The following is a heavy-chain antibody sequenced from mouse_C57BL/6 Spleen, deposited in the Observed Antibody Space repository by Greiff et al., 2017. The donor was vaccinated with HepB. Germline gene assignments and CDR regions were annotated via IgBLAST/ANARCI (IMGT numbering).Heavy chain of an antibody. D-gene: IGHD6-1*01. CDR1: GYTFTSYW. CDR3: AREGPHGSRDY. J-gene: IGHJ2*01. V-gene: IGHV1-55*01. CDR2: IYPGSGST. Sequence: QVQLKQPGAELVKPGASVKMSCKASGYTFTSYWITWVKQRPGQGLEWIGDIYPGSGSTNYNEKFKSKATLTVDTPSSTAYMQLSSLTSEDSAVYYCAREGPHGSRDYWGQGTTLTVSS.